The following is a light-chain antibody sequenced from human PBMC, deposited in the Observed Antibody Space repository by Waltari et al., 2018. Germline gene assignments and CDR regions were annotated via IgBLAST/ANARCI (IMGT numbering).Light chain of an antibody. J-gene: IGKJ2*01. V-gene: IGKV2-28*01. Sequence: DIVMPQSPLSLPVTPGAPASISCRSSQSLLHSIGYNYLDWYLQKPGQSPHLLIYLSSNRASGVPVRFSGSGSGTDFTLKISRVEAEDVGVYYCMQTLQTPYTFGQGTKLEIK. CDR1: QSLLHSIGYNY. CDR3: MQTLQTPYT. CDR2: LSS.